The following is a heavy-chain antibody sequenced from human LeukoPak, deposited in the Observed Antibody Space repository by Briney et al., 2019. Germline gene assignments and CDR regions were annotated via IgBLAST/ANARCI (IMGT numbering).Heavy chain of an antibody. CDR1: GGTFSSYA. Sequence: SVKVSCKASGGTFSSYAISWVRQAPGQGLEWMGGIIPIFGTANYAQKFQGRVTITTDESTSTAYMELSSLRSEDTAVYYCARGRLFYYYDSSGYPGRAFDIWGQGTMVTVSS. CDR2: IIPIFGTA. V-gene: IGHV1-69*05. J-gene: IGHJ3*02. D-gene: IGHD3-22*01. CDR3: ARGRLFYYYDSSGYPGRAFDI.